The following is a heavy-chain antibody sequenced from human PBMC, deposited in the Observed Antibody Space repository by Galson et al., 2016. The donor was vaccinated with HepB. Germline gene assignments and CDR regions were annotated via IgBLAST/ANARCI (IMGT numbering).Heavy chain of an antibody. CDR2: IDPDDYYT. Sequence: SGAEVKKQGQPLRISCRGSGYSFNSYWISWVRQMPGKGLEWMGRIDPDDYYTNHSPAFQGHLTIPADKSIATAYLQWSSLKASDTALYYCAPSRATWFDPWGQGTLVTVSS. D-gene: IGHD5-12*01. CDR3: APSRATWFDP. CDR1: GYSFNSYW. V-gene: IGHV5-10-1*01. J-gene: IGHJ5*02.